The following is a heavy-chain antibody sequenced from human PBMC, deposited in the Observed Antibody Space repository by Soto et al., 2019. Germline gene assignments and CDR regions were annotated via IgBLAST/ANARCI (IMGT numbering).Heavy chain of an antibody. D-gene: IGHD3-3*01. CDR1: GGSISSSSYY. Sequence: SETLSLTCTVSGGSISSSSYYWGWIRQPPGKGLEWIGSIYYSGSTYYNPSLKSRVTISVDTSKNQFSLKLSSVTAADTAVYYCARHVTIFGVVINAAFDIWGQGTMVT. V-gene: IGHV4-39*01. J-gene: IGHJ3*02. CDR2: IYYSGST. CDR3: ARHVTIFGVVINAAFDI.